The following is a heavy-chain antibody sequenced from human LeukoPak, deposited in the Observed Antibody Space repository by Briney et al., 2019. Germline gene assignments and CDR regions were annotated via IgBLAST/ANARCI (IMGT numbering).Heavy chain of an antibody. CDR3: ARDGVAFDAFDI. J-gene: IGHJ3*02. CDR1: GGSINNYY. D-gene: IGHD5-12*01. CDR2: IYYSGST. V-gene: IGHV4-59*01. Sequence: KPSETLSLTCTVSGGSINNYYWNWIRQPPGKGLEWIGYIYYSGSTNHNPSLKSRVTISVDTSKNQFSLRLSSVTAADTAVYYCARDGVAFDAFDIWGQGTVVTVSS.